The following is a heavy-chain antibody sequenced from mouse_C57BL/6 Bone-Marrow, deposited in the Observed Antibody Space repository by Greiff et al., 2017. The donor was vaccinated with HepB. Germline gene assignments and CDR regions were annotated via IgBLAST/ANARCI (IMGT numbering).Heavy chain of an antibody. Sequence: VQLKESGAELVRPGASVKLSCTASGFNIKDDYMHWVKQRPEQGLEWIGWIDPENGDTEYASKFQGKATITADTSSNTAYLQLSSLTSEDTAVYYCTARTTFNFDYWGQGTTLTVSS. J-gene: IGHJ2*01. D-gene: IGHD1-1*01. CDR1: GFNIKDDY. CDR3: TARTTFNFDY. V-gene: IGHV14-4*01. CDR2: IDPENGDT.